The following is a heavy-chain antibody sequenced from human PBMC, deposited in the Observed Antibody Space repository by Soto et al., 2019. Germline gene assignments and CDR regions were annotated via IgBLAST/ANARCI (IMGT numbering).Heavy chain of an antibody. J-gene: IGHJ4*02. CDR1: NFSISNGYY. CDR2: MYHRGIA. CDR3: AREAFHYYATTGFYSDY. Sequence: PSETLSLTCAVSNFSISNGYYWSWIRQPPGRGLGWLGSMYHRGIAYYNPSLAGRVSISIDTSKNQFSLSLTSVTAADTAVYFCAREAFHYYATTGFYSDYWGRGTLVTVSS. V-gene: IGHV4-38-2*02. D-gene: IGHD3-10*01.